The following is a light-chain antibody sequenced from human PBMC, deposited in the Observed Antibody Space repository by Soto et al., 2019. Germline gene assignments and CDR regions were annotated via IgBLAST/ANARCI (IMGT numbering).Light chain of an antibody. V-gene: IGLV2-14*01. Sequence: QSALTQPASVSGSPGQSITISCSGTRSDIGSYNYVAWYQQFPGKTPKILIYGVSNRPSGVSSRFSGSKSGNTAPLTISGLQAEDEADYYCTSYTGSSTSDVFGSGTKVTVL. CDR2: GVS. CDR3: TSYTGSSTSDV. CDR1: RSDIGSYNY. J-gene: IGLJ1*01.